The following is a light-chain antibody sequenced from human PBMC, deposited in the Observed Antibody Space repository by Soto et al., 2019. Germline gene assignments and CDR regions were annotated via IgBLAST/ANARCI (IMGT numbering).Light chain of an antibody. CDR1: QSISIN. V-gene: IGKV3D-15*01. CDR2: GAS. J-gene: IGKJ1*01. CDR3: QQFRSWPWT. Sequence: RQSPGSLSVSPGERSTRSYRASQSISINLAWYQHKPGQAPRLLIHGASTRATGVPARISGSGSGTAFTFTFSSMQSEDFAVYYCQQFRSWPWTFGQGTKVDI.